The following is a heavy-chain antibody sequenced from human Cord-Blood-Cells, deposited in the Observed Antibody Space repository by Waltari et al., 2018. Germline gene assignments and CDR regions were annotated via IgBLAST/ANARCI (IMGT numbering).Heavy chain of an antibody. D-gene: IGHD3-10*01. J-gene: IGHJ4*02. V-gene: IGHV3-21*01. CDR3: ARLLWFGEPYFDY. Sequence: EVQLVESGGGLVKPGGSLRLSCAASGFTSSSYSMTCVRQAPGQGLERVASISGNSRYIYYADSVKGRFTSSRDNAKNSLYLQMNSLRAEDTAVYYCARLLWFGEPYFDYWGQGTLVTVSS. CDR1: GFTSSSYS. CDR2: ISGNSRYI.